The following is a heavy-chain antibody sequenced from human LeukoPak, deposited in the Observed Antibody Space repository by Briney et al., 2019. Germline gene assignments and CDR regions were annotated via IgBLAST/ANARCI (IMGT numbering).Heavy chain of an antibody. CDR1: GYSISSGYY. CDR2: IYHSGST. Sequence: SETLSLTCAVSGYSISSGYYWGWIRQPPGKGLDWIGSIYHSGSTYYNPSLKSRVTISVDTSKNQFSLKLSSVTAADTAVYYCARHSGGNSPAHAFDIWGPGTMVTVSS. CDR3: ARHSGGNSPAHAFDI. D-gene: IGHD4-23*01. V-gene: IGHV4-38-2*01. J-gene: IGHJ3*02.